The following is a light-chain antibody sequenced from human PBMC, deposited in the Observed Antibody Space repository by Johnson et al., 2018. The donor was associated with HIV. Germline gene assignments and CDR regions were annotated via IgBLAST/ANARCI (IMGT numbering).Light chain of an antibody. J-gene: IGLJ1*01. CDR3: GTWDSSLSASYV. V-gene: IGLV1-51*02. CDR1: SSNIGNNY. Sequence: QSVLTQPPSVSAAPGQKVTISCSGSSSNIGNNYVSWYQQLPGTAPRLLIYENSNRPSGIPDRFSGSKSGTSATLAITGLQTGDEADYYCGTWDSSLSASYVFGTGTKVTVL. CDR2: ENS.